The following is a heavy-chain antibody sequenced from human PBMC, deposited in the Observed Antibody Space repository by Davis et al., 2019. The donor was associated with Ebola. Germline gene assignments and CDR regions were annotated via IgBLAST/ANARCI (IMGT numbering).Heavy chain of an antibody. Sequence: ASVKVSCKASGYTFTGYYMHWVRQAPGQGLEWMGWINPNSGGTNYAQKFQGWVTMTRDTSTSTVYMELSSLRSEDTAVYYCARDQVQPALRSYGMDVWGQGTTVTVSS. V-gene: IGHV1-2*04. J-gene: IGHJ6*02. CDR3: ARDQVQPALRSYGMDV. CDR2: INPNSGGT. CDR1: GYTFTGYY. D-gene: IGHD4/OR15-4a*01.